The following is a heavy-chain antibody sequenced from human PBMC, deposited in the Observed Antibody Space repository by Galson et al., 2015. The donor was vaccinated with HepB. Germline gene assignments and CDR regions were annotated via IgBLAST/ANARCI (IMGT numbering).Heavy chain of an antibody. CDR2: ISGSGGST. J-gene: IGHJ2*01. Sequence: SLRLSCAASGFTFSSYAMSWVRQAPGKGLEWVSAISGSGGSTYYADSVKGRFTISRDNSKNTLYLQMSSLRAEDTAVYYCAKVDCSSTSCYSGKRWYFDLWGRGTLVTVSS. D-gene: IGHD2-2*01. V-gene: IGHV3-23*01. CDR1: GFTFSSYA. CDR3: AKVDCSSTSCYSGKRWYFDL.